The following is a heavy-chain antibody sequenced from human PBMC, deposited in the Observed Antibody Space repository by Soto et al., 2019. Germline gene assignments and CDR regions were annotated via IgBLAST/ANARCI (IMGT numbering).Heavy chain of an antibody. J-gene: IGHJ6*03. D-gene: IGHD2-15*01. Sequence: SETLSLTCTVSGGSISSYYWSWIRQPPGKGLEWIGYIYYSGSTNYNPSLKSRVTISVDKSKNQFSLKLSSVTAADTAVDYCAGHGVVVVAATQGSYYYYYMDVWGKGTTVTVSS. CDR3: AGHGVVVVAATQGSYYYYYMDV. CDR2: IYYSGST. V-gene: IGHV4-59*08. CDR1: GGSISSYY.